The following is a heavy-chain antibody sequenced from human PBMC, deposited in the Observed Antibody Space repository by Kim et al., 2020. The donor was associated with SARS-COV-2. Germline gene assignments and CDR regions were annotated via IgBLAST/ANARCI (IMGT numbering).Heavy chain of an antibody. J-gene: IGHJ6*02. V-gene: IGHV3-33*05. D-gene: IGHD6-19*01. Sequence: GGSLRLSCAASGFTFSSYGMHWVRQAPGKGLEWVAVISYDGSNKYYADSVKGRFTISRDNSKNTLYLQMNSLRAEDTAVYYCARDLGDSSGWYYGMDVWGQGNTGTVSS. CDR2: ISYDGSNK. CDR1: GFTFSSYG. CDR3: ARDLGDSSGWYYGMDV.